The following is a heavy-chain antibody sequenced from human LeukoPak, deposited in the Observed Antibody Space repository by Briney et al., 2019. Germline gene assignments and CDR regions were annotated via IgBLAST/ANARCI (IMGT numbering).Heavy chain of an antibody. Sequence: SETLSLTCTVSGGSISSSSYYWGWIRQPPGKGLEWIGSIYYSGSTYYNPSLKSRVTISVDTSKNQFSLKLSSVTAADTAVYYCAELDSSSYDWGQGTLVTVSS. V-gene: IGHV4-39*07. D-gene: IGHD3-22*01. CDR2: IYYSGST. CDR1: GGSISSSSYY. CDR3: AELDSSSYD. J-gene: IGHJ4*02.